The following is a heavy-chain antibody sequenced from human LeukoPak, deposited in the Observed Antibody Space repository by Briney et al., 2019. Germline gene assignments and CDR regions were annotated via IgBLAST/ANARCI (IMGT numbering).Heavy chain of an antibody. CDR2: ISSSSSYI. V-gene: IGHV3-21*01. D-gene: IGHD4-17*01. CDR1: GFTFSSYS. Sequence: GGSLRLSCAASGFTFSSYSMNWVRQAPGKGLEWVSSISSSSSYIYYADSVKGRFTISRDNGKNSLDLQMNSLRAEDTAVYYCARDLGTTVTTYLDYWGQGTLVTVSS. J-gene: IGHJ4*02. CDR3: ARDLGTTVTTYLDY.